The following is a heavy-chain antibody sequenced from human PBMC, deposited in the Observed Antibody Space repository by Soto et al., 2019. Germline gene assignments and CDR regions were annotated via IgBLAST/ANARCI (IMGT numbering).Heavy chain of an antibody. CDR2: ITTCRGNT. D-gene: IGHD6-13*01. Sequence: QVQLVQAGAEVRKPGASVKVSCKASGYIFSNYGISWVRQAPGQGLEWMGWITTCRGNTNYAQKLQGRVTMTADTSTSTAYMELRSLRSDDTAVYYCATPLGGHSSSWDVIDYWGQGPLATVSS. CDR1: GYIFSNYG. J-gene: IGHJ4*02. CDR3: ATPLGGHSSSWDVIDY. V-gene: IGHV1-18*01.